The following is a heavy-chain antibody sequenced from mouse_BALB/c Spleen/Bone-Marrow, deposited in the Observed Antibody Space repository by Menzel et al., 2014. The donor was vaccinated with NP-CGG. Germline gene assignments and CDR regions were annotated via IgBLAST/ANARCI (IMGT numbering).Heavy chain of an antibody. J-gene: IGHJ2*01. CDR1: GFNIKDTY. V-gene: IGHV14-3*02. D-gene: IGHD4-1*01. Sequence: EVQLQQSGTDLVKPGASVKLSCTASGFNIKDTYMHWVKQRPEQGLDWIGRIDPASGNIQYDPKFQGRATITADTSSNTAYLQLSSLTSEDTAVYYCASLTGTFDYWGQGIPLTVSS. CDR3: ASLTGTFDY. CDR2: IDPASGNI.